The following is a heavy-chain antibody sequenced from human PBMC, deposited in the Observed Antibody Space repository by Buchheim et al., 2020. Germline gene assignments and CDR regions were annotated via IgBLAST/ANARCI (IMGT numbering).Heavy chain of an antibody. CDR1: DGSISSYY. CDR2: IYYSGNT. J-gene: IGHJ4*02. Sequence: QVQLQESGPGLVKPSETLSLTCTVSDGSISSYYWTWIRQPPGKGLEWLGYIYYSGNTSYNPSLKSRVTISVDTSRNQFSLKLSSVTAADTAVYYCARGVVGVTKMYYFDCGGQGTL. D-gene: IGHD1-26*01. CDR3: ARGVVGVTKMYYFDC. V-gene: IGHV4-59*01.